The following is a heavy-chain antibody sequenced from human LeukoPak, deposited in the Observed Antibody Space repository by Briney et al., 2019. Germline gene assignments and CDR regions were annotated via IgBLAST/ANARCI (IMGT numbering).Heavy chain of an antibody. Sequence: HPGRSLRLSCAASAFTFSHFGMHWVRQAPGKGLEWVAIIWRDGSEKYYADSVKGRFTISRDNSEDTLFLQMNSLRAEDTAVYYCARGRYYYDSTHWGQGTLVTVSS. CDR2: IWRDGSEK. CDR1: AFTFSHFG. CDR3: ARGRYYYDSTH. V-gene: IGHV3-33*01. J-gene: IGHJ4*02. D-gene: IGHD3-22*01.